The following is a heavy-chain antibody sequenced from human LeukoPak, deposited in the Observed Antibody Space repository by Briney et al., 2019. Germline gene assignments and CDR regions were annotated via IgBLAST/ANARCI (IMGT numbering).Heavy chain of an antibody. V-gene: IGHV4-61*02. J-gene: IGHJ4*02. CDR1: GGSISSSSYY. CDR2: IYTSGSI. D-gene: IGHD1-1*01. Sequence: PSETLSLTCTVSGGSISSSSYYWSWIRQPAGKGLEWIGRIYTSGSITYNPSLKSRVTMSVDTSKNQFSLKLISVTAADTAVYYCARDAPGFQGLFDYCGQGTLVPVSS. CDR3: ARDAPGFQGLFDY.